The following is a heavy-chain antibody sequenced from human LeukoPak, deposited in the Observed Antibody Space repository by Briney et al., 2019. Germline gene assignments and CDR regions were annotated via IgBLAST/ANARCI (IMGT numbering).Heavy chain of an antibody. J-gene: IGHJ5*02. CDR1: GGSISSYY. Sequence: SETLSLTCTVSGGSISSYYWSWIRQPAGKGLEWIGRIYTSGSTNYNPSLKGRVTMSVDTSKNQFSLKLSSVTAADTAVYYCARDVKWELVRWFDPWGQGTLVTVSS. D-gene: IGHD1-26*01. V-gene: IGHV4-4*07. CDR3: ARDVKWELVRWFDP. CDR2: IYTSGST.